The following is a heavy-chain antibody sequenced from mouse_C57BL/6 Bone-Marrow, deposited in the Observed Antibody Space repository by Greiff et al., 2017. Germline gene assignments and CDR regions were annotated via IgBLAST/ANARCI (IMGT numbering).Heavy chain of an antibody. CDR2: ILPGSGDT. CDR3: ARGYCWFFDV. V-gene: IGHV1-9*01. CDR1: GYTFTGYW. D-gene: IGHD2-3*01. Sequence: VQLQQSGAELMKPGASVKLSCKTTGYTFTGYWIEWVKQRPGRGLEWIGEILPGSGDTNYNEKFKGKATFTADTSSSSAYMQLSSLTTEDSAIYYCARGYCWFFDVWGTGTTVTVSS. J-gene: IGHJ1*03.